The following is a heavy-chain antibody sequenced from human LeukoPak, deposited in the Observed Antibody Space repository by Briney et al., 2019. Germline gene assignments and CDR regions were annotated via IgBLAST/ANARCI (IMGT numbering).Heavy chain of an antibody. V-gene: IGHV3-48*03. Sequence: GGSLRLSCAASGFTFSSYEMNWVRQAPGKGLEWVSYISSSGSTIYYADSVKGRFTISRDNAKNSLYLQMNSLRAEDTAVYYCARDLGSGYPDWGQGTLVTVPS. CDR1: GFTFSSYE. CDR3: ARDLGSGYPD. D-gene: IGHD3-22*01. J-gene: IGHJ4*02. CDR2: ISSSGSTI.